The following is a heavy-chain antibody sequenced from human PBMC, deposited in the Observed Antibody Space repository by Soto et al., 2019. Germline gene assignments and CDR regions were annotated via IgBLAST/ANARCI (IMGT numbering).Heavy chain of an antibody. V-gene: IGHV1-2*02. CDR3: ARDMQGWGGY. CDR1: GYTLTDYY. D-gene: IGHD3-16*01. J-gene: IGHJ4*02. CDR2: ITPKSGAT. Sequence: AAVKVSCKASGYTLTDYYLHWVRQAPGQGLEWMGWITPKSGATKYAQKFQDRVTMTRDTSTSTAYMELSRLRFDDTAVYYCARDMQGWGGYWGQGTQVTVSS.